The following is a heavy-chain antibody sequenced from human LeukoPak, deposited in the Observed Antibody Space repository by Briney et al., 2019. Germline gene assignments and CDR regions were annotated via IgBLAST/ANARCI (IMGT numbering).Heavy chain of an antibody. Sequence: PSETLSLTCTVSGGSISSSSYYWGWIRQPPGKGLEWIGSIYYSGSTYYNPSLKSRVTISVDTSKNQFSLKLSSVTAADTAVYYCARYEQQLVQVFDYWGQGTLVTVSS. CDR2: IYYSGST. J-gene: IGHJ4*02. D-gene: IGHD6-13*01. V-gene: IGHV4-39*07. CDR3: ARYEQQLVQVFDY. CDR1: GGSISSSSYY.